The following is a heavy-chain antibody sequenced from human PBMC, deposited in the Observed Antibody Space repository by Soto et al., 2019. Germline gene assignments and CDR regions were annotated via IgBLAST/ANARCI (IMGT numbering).Heavy chain of an antibody. J-gene: IGHJ5*02. Sequence: SGPTLVNPTQTLTLTCTFSGFSLSTSGVGVGWIRQPPGKALEWLALIYWNDDKRYSPSLKSRLTITKDTSKNQVVLTKTNMDPVDTATYYCAHRLNSGYDSREKRTFRNENRVPNWFDPWGQGTLVTVSS. CDR2: IYWNDDK. CDR3: AHRLNSGYDSREKRTFRNENRVPNWFDP. CDR1: GFSLSTSGVG. V-gene: IGHV2-5*01. D-gene: IGHD5-12*01.